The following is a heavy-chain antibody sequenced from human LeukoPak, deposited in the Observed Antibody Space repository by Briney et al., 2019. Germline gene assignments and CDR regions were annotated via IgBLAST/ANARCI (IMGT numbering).Heavy chain of an antibody. CDR2: IKQDGSEK. Sequence: GGSLRLSCAASEFTFSSYWMSWVRQAPGKGLEWVANIKQDGSEKYYVDSVKGRITISRDNAKNSLYLQMNSLRAEDTAVYYCARDTLSDIWGQGTMVTVSS. CDR1: EFTFSSYW. J-gene: IGHJ3*02. CDR3: ARDTLSDI. V-gene: IGHV3-7*01.